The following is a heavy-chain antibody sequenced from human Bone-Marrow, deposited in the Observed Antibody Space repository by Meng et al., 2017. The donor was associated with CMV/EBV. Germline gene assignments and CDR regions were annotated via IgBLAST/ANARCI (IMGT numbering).Heavy chain of an antibody. CDR2: INHSGST. CDR3: VKGGHLGDY. V-gene: IGHV4-34*01. Sequence: SETLSLTCAVYGGSFSGNYWSWIRQPPGKGLEWIGEINHSGSTNYNPSLKSRVTISVDTSKNQFSLKVSSVTAADTAVYYCVKGGHLGDYWGQGTLVTVSS. D-gene: IGHD3-10*01. CDR1: GGSFSGNY. J-gene: IGHJ4*02.